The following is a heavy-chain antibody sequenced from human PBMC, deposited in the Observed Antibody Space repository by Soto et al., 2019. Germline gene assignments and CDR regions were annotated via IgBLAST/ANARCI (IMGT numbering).Heavy chain of an antibody. CDR1: GGSISSRSDY. CDR2: IYYSGST. J-gene: IGHJ6*02. CDR3: ARHGPLGSGIAAAGSQSYYYYYGMDV. Sequence: XGILSLTFTVSGGSISSRSDYGGWIRQPPGKGLEWIGSIYYSGSTYYNPSLKSRVTISVDTSKNQFSLKLSSVTAADTAVYYCARHGPLGSGIAAAGSQSYYYYYGMDVWAQGTTVTVSS. D-gene: IGHD6-13*01. V-gene: IGHV4-39*01.